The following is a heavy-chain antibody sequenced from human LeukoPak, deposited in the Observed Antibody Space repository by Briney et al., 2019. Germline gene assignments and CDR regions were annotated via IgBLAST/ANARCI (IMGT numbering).Heavy chain of an antibody. CDR1: GFTFSSYA. J-gene: IGHJ4*02. CDR2: ISGSGGST. V-gene: IGHV3-23*01. CDR3: AKEVLRYFDWLSQGLDY. D-gene: IGHD3-9*01. Sequence: QPGGSLRLSCAASGFTFSSYAMSWVRQAPGKGLEWVSAISGSGGSTYYADSVKGRFTISRDNSKNTLYLRMNSLRAEDTAVYYCAKEVLRYFDWLSQGLDYWGQGTLVTVSS.